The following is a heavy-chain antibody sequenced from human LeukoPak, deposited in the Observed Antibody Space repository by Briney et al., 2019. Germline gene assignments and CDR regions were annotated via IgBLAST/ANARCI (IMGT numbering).Heavy chain of an antibody. V-gene: IGHV5-51*01. J-gene: IGHJ4*02. Sequence: GESLKISCKGFGYSFTSYWIGWGRQGPGKGLEWMGIIYPGDSDTRYSPSFQGQVTISAHKYISTAYPQWSSLKASDTAMYYCANLHSSGWYYWGQGTLVTVSS. CDR2: IYPGDSDT. CDR3: ANLHSSGWYY. CDR1: GYSFTSYW. D-gene: IGHD6-19*01.